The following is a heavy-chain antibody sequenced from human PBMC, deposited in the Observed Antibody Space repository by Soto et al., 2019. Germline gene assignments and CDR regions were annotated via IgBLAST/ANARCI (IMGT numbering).Heavy chain of an antibody. Sequence: GGSLRLSCAASGFTFSSYAMHWVRQAPGKGLEWVAVISYDGSNKYYADSVRGRFTISRDNSKNTLYLQMNSLRAEDTAVYYCARVRGVPAAISYYYGMDVWGQGTTVTVSS. J-gene: IGHJ6*02. CDR1: GFTFSSYA. D-gene: IGHD2-2*02. V-gene: IGHV3-30-3*01. CDR3: ARVRGVPAAISYYYGMDV. CDR2: ISYDGSNK.